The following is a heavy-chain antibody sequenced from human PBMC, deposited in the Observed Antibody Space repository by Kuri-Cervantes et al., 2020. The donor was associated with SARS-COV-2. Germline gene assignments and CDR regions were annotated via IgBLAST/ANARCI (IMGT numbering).Heavy chain of an antibody. CDR2: ISSSSSTI. J-gene: IGHJ4*02. CDR1: GFTFSSYS. V-gene: IGHV3-48*01. CDR3: ASVRFFG. D-gene: IGHD3-3*01. Sequence: GGSLRLSCAASGFTFSSYSMNWVRQAPGKGMEWVSYISSSSSTISYADSVKGRFTISRDNAKNSLYLQMNSLRAEDTAVYYCASVRFFGWGQGTLVTVSS.